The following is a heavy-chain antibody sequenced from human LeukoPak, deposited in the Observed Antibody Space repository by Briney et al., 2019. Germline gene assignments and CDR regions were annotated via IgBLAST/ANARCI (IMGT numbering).Heavy chain of an antibody. J-gene: IGHJ4*02. D-gene: IGHD6-13*01. CDR1: GGSISNYY. CDR3: ARHFSGAAAPLPFDY. Sequence: SETLSLTCTDSGGSISNYYWSWIRQPPGKGLEWIGYIYSSGHTNYNPSLKNRDTISVDTSKNQFSLNLTSVTAADTAVYYCARHFSGAAAPLPFDYWGQGTLVTVSS. CDR2: IYSSGHT. V-gene: IGHV4-59*08.